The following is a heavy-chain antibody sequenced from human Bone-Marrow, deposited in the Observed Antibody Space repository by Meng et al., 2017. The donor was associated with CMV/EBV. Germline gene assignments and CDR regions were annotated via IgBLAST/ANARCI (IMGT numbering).Heavy chain of an antibody. J-gene: IGHJ4*02. D-gene: IGHD3-22*01. CDR3: ARTQYDSSAQDFDY. V-gene: IGHV3-66*02. Sequence: GEYLKISCAASGFTVSSNYMSWVRQAPGKGLEWVSVIYSGGSTYYADSVKGRFTISRDNSKNTLYLQMNSLRAEDTAVYYCARTQYDSSAQDFDYWGQGTLVTVSS. CDR1: GFTVSSNY. CDR2: IYSGGST.